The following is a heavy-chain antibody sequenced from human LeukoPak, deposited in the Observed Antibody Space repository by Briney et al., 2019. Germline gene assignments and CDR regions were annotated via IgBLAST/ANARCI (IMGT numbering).Heavy chain of an antibody. CDR1: GFTFSNAW. D-gene: IGHD5-18*01. CDR3: TTATENTAMASYYYYYYMDV. Sequence: GGSLRLSCAASGFTFSNAWMSWVRQAPGKGLEWVGRIKSKTDGGTTDYAAPVKGRFTISRDDSKNTLYLQMNSLKTEDTAVYYCTTATENTAMASYYYYYYMDVWGKGTTVTISS. J-gene: IGHJ6*03. V-gene: IGHV3-15*01. CDR2: IKSKTDGGTT.